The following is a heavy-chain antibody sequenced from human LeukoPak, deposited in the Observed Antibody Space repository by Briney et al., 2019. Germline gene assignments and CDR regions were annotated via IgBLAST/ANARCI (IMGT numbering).Heavy chain of an antibody. Sequence: PGGSLRLSCAASGFTFSSYAMHWVRQAPGKGLEGVAVISYDGSNKYYADSVKGRFTISRDNSKNTLYLKMNSLRAEDTAVYYCARDQQGLVSPEYYYYYMDVWGKGTTVTVSS. CDR2: ISYDGSNK. V-gene: IGHV3-30*04. D-gene: IGHD6-19*01. CDR1: GFTFSSYA. CDR3: ARDQQGLVSPEYYYYYMDV. J-gene: IGHJ6*03.